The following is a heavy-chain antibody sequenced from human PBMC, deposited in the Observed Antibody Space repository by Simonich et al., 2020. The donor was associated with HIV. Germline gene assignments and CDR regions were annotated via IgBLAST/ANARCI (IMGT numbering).Heavy chain of an antibody. D-gene: IGHD3-9*01. CDR1: GGSLSGHY. J-gene: IGHJ3*02. Sequence: QVQLQQWGAGLLKPSETLSLTCAVYGGSLSGHYWSWIRQDPGKGLEGIGVRDHTGLTSNNPTRKMPVTDTVDSSKNQCSLKLSSVTAADTALYYCARGDYYNIFTAYAFDIWGQGTMVTVSS. CDR3: ARGDYYNIFTAYAFDI. V-gene: IGHV4-34*01. CDR2: RDHTGLT.